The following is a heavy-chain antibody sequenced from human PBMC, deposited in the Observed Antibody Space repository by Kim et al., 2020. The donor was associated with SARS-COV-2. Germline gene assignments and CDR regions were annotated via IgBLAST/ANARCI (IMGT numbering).Heavy chain of an antibody. Sequence: NTGFAPKFQGRVTMTRNTSIRTAYMELSSLRSENTAVYYCARDGDYDGFDIWGQGTMVIVSS. CDR3: ARDGDYDGFDI. J-gene: IGHJ3*02. D-gene: IGHD4-17*01. V-gene: IGHV1-8*01. CDR2: NT.